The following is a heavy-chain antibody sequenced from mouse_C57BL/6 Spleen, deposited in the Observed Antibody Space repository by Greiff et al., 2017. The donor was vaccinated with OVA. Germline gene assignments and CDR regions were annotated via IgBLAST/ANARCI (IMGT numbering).Heavy chain of an antibody. Sequence: EVKVVESRGDLVKPGGSLKLSCAASGFTFSSYGMSWVRQTPDKRLEWVATISSGGSYTYYPDSVKGRFTISRDNAKNTLYLQMSSLKSEDTAMYYCARHGDGNYAWFAYWGQGTLVTVSA. V-gene: IGHV5-6*01. J-gene: IGHJ3*01. CDR2: ISSGGSYT. D-gene: IGHD2-1*01. CDR1: GFTFSSYG. CDR3: ARHGDGNYAWFAY.